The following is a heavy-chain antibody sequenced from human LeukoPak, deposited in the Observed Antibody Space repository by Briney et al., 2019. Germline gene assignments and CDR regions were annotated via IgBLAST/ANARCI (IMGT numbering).Heavy chain of an antibody. V-gene: IGHV4-34*01. D-gene: IGHD5-18*01. Sequence: KPSETLSLTCAVYGGSFGGYYWSWIRQPPGKGLEWIGEINHSGSTNYNPSLKSRVTISVDTSKNQFSLKLSSVTAADTAVYYCARGKYTAMLDYWGQGTLVTVSS. J-gene: IGHJ4*02. CDR1: GGSFGGYY. CDR2: INHSGST. CDR3: ARGKYTAMLDY.